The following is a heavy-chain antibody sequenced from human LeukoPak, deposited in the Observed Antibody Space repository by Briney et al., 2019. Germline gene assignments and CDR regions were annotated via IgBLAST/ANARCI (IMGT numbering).Heavy chain of an antibody. V-gene: IGHV4-34*01. D-gene: IGHD3-10*01. CDR1: GGSFSGYY. J-gene: IGHJ5*02. Sequence: SETLSLTCAVYGGSFSGYYWSWIRQPPGKGLEWIGEINHSGSTNYNPSLKSRVTISVDTSKNQFSLKLSSVTAADTAVYYCARAHSMGWFDPWGQGTLVTVSS. CDR3: ARAHSMGWFDP. CDR2: INHSGST.